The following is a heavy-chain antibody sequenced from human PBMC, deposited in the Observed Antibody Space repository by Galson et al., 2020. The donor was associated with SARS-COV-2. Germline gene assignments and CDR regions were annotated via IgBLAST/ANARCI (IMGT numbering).Heavy chain of an antibody. V-gene: IGHV4-61*02. J-gene: IGHJ6*02. CDR1: GGSISSGSYY. D-gene: IGHD4-17*01. CDR2: IYTSGST. CDR3: ARDLRMTTSRDDYGMDV. Sequence: SETLSLTCTVSGGSISSGSYYWSWIRQPAGKGLEWIGRIYTSGSTNYNPSLKSRVTISVDTSKNQFSLKLSSVTAADTAVYYCARDLRMTTSRDDYGMDVCGQGTTVTVSS.